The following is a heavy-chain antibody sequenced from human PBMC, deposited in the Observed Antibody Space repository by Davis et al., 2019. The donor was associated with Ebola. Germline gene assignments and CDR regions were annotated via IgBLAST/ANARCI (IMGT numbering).Heavy chain of an antibody. J-gene: IGHJ4*02. V-gene: IGHV3-33*01. CDR1: GFTFNNHG. CDR3: ARDSGGDYYFDY. Sequence: GESLKISCEASGFTFNNHGMHWVRQAPGKGLEWVALIWWDGSNKYYAASVQGRFTVSRDNSKNTLYLQMSSLRAEDTAMYYCARDSGGDYYFDYWGQGALVTVSS. D-gene: IGHD2-21*02. CDR2: IWWDGSNK.